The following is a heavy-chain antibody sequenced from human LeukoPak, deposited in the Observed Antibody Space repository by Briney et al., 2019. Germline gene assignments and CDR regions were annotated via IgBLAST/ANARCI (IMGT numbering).Heavy chain of an antibody. CDR3: ARGLAAAYDYNWLDP. CDR2: IYYSGST. CDR1: GGSISSYY. D-gene: IGHD5-12*01. Sequence: PSETLSLTCTVSGGSISSYYWSWIRQPPAKGLEWLGYIYYSGSTNSNPSLKSRVTISVDTSNNQFSLKLTSVTAADTAVYFCARGLAAAYDYNWLDPWGQGILVTVSS. V-gene: IGHV4-59*12. J-gene: IGHJ5*02.